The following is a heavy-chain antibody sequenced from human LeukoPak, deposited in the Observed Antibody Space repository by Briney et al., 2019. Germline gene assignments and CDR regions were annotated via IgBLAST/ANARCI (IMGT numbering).Heavy chain of an antibody. CDR1: GFTLSSYW. J-gene: IGHJ6*04. CDR3: AELGITMIGGV. Sequence: RPGGSLRLSCAASGFTLSSYWMSWVRQAPGKGLEWVANIKQDGSEKYYVDSVKGRFTISRDNAKNSLYLQMNSLRAEDTAVYYCAELGITMIGGVWGKGTTVTISS. D-gene: IGHD3-10*02. V-gene: IGHV3-7*01. CDR2: IKQDGSEK.